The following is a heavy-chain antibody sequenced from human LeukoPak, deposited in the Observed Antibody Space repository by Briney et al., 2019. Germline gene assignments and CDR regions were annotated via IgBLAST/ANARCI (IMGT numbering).Heavy chain of an antibody. CDR1: GFTFSYYS. D-gene: IGHD6-13*01. J-gene: IGHJ6*03. CDR2: ISSSSSLI. Sequence: GGSLRLSCAASGFTFSYYSMNWVRQAPGRGLELVSCISSSSSLIFYSDSVRGRFTISRDNAKNLLYLHMNSLRVEDTAVYYCAKVDRGDYSSSPVPYYNYYMNVWGKGTTVTVSS. CDR3: AKVDRGDYSSSPVPYYNYYMNV. V-gene: IGHV3-21*01.